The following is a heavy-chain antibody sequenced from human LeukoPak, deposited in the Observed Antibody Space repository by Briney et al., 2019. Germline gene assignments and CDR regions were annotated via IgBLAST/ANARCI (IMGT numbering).Heavy chain of an antibody. D-gene: IGHD6-13*01. J-gene: IGHJ5*02. Sequence: PSQTLSLTCTVSGGSISSGDYYWSWIRQPPGKGLEWIGYIYYSGSTYYNPSLKSRVTISVHTSKNQFSLKLSSVTAADTAVYYCAREAHSSSNNPPLTTNWFDPWGQGTLVTVSS. CDR2: IYYSGST. CDR3: AREAHSSSNNPPLTTNWFDP. V-gene: IGHV4-30-4*08. CDR1: GGSISSGDYY.